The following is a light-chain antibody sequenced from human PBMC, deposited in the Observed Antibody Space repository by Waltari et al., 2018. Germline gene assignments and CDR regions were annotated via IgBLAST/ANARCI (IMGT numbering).Light chain of an antibody. Sequence: QSALTQPASVSGSHGQSITLSCTAPSSDVGDYKYVSWYQQHPGKVPKLLIYDVTNRPSGISYRFSGSKSGYTASLTISGLQAEDEADYYCSSYTTRSTRVFGTGTKVTVL. CDR2: DVT. V-gene: IGLV2-14*03. CDR1: SSDVGDYKY. CDR3: SSYTTRSTRV. J-gene: IGLJ1*01.